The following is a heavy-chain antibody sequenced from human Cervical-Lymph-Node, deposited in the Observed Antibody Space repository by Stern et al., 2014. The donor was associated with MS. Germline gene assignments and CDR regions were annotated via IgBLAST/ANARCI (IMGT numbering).Heavy chain of an antibody. V-gene: IGHV3-74*01. CDR1: GFTFTNYW. D-gene: IGHD1-26*01. CDR3: ARDADSGGYSWFDP. J-gene: IGHJ5*02. CDR2: INSDGSSI. Sequence: EVQLVESGGGLVQPGGSLRLSCEGFGFTFTNYWMHWVRQDPGKGLEWVSCINSDGSSIRYADFVQGRFTISRDNAKNTLYLQMNSLRVEDTAVYYCARDADSGGYSWFDPWGQGTLVTVSS.